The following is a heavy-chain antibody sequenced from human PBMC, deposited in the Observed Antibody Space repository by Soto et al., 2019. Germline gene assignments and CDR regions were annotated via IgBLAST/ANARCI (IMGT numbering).Heavy chain of an antibody. D-gene: IGHD6-13*01. V-gene: IGHV1-46*01. J-gene: IGHJ4*02. Sequence: QVQLVQCGAEVKKPGASVKVSCRKSGYTFTHYYIHWVRQAPGQGLEWLGIINPASGSTNYAQDFQGRVTVTMDTSTTTVYMELSGLRTEDTAIFYCARVLAAGDHCGQGTLVTVSS. CDR2: INPASGST. CDR1: GYTFTHYY. CDR3: ARVLAAGDH.